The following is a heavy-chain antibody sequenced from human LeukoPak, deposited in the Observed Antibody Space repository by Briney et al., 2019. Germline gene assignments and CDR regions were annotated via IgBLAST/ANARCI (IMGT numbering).Heavy chain of an antibody. D-gene: IGHD2-15*01. Sequence: GESLKISCNGSGYSFTSYWIGWVRQMPGKGLEWMGIIYPGDSDTRYSPSFQGQVTISADKSISTAYLQWSSLKASDTAMYFCARRTSGGNFNWFDPGAREPWSPSPQ. CDR1: GYSFTSYW. CDR2: IYPGDSDT. J-gene: IGHJ5*02. CDR3: ARRTSGGNFNWFDP. V-gene: IGHV5-51*01.